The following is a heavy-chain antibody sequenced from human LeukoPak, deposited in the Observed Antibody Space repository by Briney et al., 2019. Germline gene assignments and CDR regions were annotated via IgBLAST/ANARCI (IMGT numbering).Heavy chain of an antibody. CDR2: IYHSGST. CDR1: VGSFSGYY. D-gene: IGHD3-3*01. CDR3: ARALPTIFGVVGYFAFDI. J-gene: IGHJ3*02. Sequence: SETLSLTCAVYVGSFSGYYWTWIRQPPGKDLEWIGEIYHSGSTNYNPSLKSRVTISVDKSKNQFSLKLSSVTAADTAVYYCARALPTIFGVVGYFAFDIWGQGTMVTVSS. V-gene: IGHV4-34*01.